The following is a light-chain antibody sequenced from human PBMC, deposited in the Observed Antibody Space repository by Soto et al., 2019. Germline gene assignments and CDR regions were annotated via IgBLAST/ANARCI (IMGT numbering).Light chain of an antibody. CDR2: EVS. J-gene: IGLJ2*01. CDR1: SSDIGSYNL. CDR3: CSYAGSSTLG. Sequence: QSVLTQPASVSGSPGRSITISCTGTSSDIGSYNLVSWYQQHPGKAPKLIINEVSKRPSGISDRFSGSKSGNTASLTISGLQTEDEADYYCCSYAGSSTLGFGGGTQLTVL. V-gene: IGLV2-23*02.